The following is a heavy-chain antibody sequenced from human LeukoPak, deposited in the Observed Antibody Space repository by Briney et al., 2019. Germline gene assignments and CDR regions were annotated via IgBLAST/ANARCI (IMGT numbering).Heavy chain of an antibody. CDR2: IFSGGGT. Sequence: GGTLRLSCAASGFTVSSSYMNWVRQAPGKGLEWVSLIFSGGGTYYADSVKGRFTISRDNSKNTLFLQMNSLRAGDTAVYYCARGGVVYPDSFDIWGRGTMVTVSS. D-gene: IGHD2-15*01. J-gene: IGHJ3*02. CDR3: ARGGVVYPDSFDI. V-gene: IGHV3-66*01. CDR1: GFTVSSSY.